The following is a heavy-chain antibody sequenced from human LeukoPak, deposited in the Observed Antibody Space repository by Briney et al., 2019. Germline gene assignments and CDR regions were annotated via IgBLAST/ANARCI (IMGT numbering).Heavy chain of an antibody. D-gene: IGHD6-13*01. V-gene: IGHV4-59*01. J-gene: IGHJ4*02. CDR2: IYYSGTT. Sequence: SETLSLTCTVSGGSISSYYWNWIRQPPGKGLEWIGYIYYSGTTNYNPSLKSRVTISVDTSKNQFSLKLSSVTAADTAVYYCARGVYIAAAQSCYWGQGTLVTVSS. CDR3: ARGVYIAAAQSCY. CDR1: GGSISSYY.